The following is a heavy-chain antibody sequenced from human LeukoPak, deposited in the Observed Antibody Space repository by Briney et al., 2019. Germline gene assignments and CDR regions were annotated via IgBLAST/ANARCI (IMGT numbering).Heavy chain of an antibody. CDR2: IYYSGST. D-gene: IGHD2-15*01. J-gene: IGHJ5*02. CDR3: ARYYCSGGSCYHNWFDP. CDR1: GGSISSSSCY. Sequence: SETLSLTCTVSGGSISSSSCYWGWIRQPPGKGLEWIGSIYYSGSTYYNPSLKSRVTISVDTSKNQFSLKLSSVTAADTAVYYCARYYCSGGSCYHNWFDPWGQGTLVTVSS. V-gene: IGHV4-39*01.